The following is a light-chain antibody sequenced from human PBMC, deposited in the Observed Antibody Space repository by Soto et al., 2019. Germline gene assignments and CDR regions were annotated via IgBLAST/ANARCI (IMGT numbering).Light chain of an antibody. Sequence: DIRMTQSPSSLSASVGDRVTITCRSSASISNYLNCYQQPPGKAPNLLIYAASSLQSGVPSRFSGSGSGTDFTLTISSLQPEDFATYYCQQSYITPWTFGQGTKVDI. V-gene: IGKV1-39*01. CDR1: ASISNY. CDR2: AAS. J-gene: IGKJ1*01. CDR3: QQSYITPWT.